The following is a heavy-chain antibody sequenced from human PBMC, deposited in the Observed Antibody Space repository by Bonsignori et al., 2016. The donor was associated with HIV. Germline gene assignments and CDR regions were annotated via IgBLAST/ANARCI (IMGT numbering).Heavy chain of an antibody. J-gene: IGHJ4*02. CDR3: ASTDNYYDSSGYWVD. CDR2: INHSGST. Sequence: SETLSLTCAVYGGSFSGYYWSWIRQPPGKGLEWIGEINHSGSTNYNPSLKSRVTISVDTSKNQFSLKLSSVTAADTAVHYCASTDNYYDSSGYWVDWGQGTLVTVSS. V-gene: IGHV4-34*01. CDR1: GGSFSGYY. D-gene: IGHD3-22*01.